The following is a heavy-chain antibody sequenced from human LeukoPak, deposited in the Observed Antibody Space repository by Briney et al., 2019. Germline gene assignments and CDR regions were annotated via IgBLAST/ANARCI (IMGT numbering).Heavy chain of an antibody. D-gene: IGHD2-2*01. CDR2: ISGSGGST. CDR3: ATYSSSNGREFQY. CDR1: GFTFSSYA. Sequence: GGSLRLSCAASGFTFSSYAMSWVRQAPGKGLEWVSAISGSGGSTYYADSVKGRFTISRDNSKNTLYLQMNSLRAEDTAVYYCATYSSSNGREFQYWGQGTLVTVSP. J-gene: IGHJ1*01. V-gene: IGHV3-23*01.